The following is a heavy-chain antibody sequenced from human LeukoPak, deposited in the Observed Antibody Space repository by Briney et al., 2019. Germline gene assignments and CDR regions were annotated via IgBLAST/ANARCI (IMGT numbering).Heavy chain of an antibody. Sequence: ASVKVSCKASGYTFTGYYMHWVRRAPGQGLGWMGWINPNSGGTHYAQKFQGRVTMTRDTSISTAYMELSRLRTDDTAVYYCAREQSSSWTPRPPDYWGQGTLVTVSS. D-gene: IGHD6-13*01. CDR3: AREQSSSWTPRPPDY. CDR1: GYTFTGYY. CDR2: INPNSGGT. J-gene: IGHJ4*02. V-gene: IGHV1-2*02.